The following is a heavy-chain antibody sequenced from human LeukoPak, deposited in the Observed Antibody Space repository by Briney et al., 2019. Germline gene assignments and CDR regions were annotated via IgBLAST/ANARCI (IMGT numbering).Heavy chain of an antibody. CDR2: IRYDGSNK. J-gene: IGHJ4*02. Sequence: GGSLRLSCAASGFTFSSYGMHWVRQAPGKGLEWVTFIRYDGSNKYYADSVKGRFTISRDNSKNTLYLQMNSLRAEDTAVYYCAKDSRIAAAGTIGHSYYFDYWGQGTLVTVSS. CDR1: GFTFSSYG. D-gene: IGHD6-13*01. V-gene: IGHV3-30*02. CDR3: AKDSRIAAAGTIGHSYYFDY.